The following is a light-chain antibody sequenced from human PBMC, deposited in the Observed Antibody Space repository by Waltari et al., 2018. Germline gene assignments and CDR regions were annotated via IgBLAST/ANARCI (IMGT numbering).Light chain of an antibody. CDR3: QQFNSYPPIT. J-gene: IGKJ5*01. CDR2: HAS. CDR1: QGISSS. V-gene: IGKV1-13*02. Sequence: AIQLTQSPSSLSASVGDRVTITCRASQGISSSLAWFQQLPGKGPTHLRSHASSLERGVPSRFSGSGSGTDFTLTISNLQPEDFATYYCQQFNSYPPITFGQGTRLEIK.